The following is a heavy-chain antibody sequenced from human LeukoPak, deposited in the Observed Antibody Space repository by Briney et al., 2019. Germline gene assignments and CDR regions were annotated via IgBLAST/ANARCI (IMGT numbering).Heavy chain of an antibody. V-gene: IGHV3-33*01. J-gene: IGHJ4*02. CDR1: GFTFSTYG. CDR3: ARAVGPFDY. CDR2: IWPDGSYK. Sequence: PGGSVRLSCATSGFTFSTYGIHWVRQAPGKGLEWVAAIWPDGSYKYYADSVKGRFTISRDNSKNTVYLQMNTLRDEDTAVYYCARAVGPFDYWGQGTLVTLST. D-gene: IGHD3-16*01.